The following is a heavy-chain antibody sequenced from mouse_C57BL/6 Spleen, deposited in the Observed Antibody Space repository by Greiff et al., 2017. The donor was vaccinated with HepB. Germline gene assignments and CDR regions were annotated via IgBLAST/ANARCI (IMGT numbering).Heavy chain of an antibody. J-gene: IGHJ3*01. V-gene: IGHV1-64*01. CDR3: ARATTVGGFAY. CDR2: IHPNSGST. CDR1: GYTFTSYW. Sequence: QVQLQQPGAELVKPGASVKLSCKASGYTFTSYWMHWVKQSPGQGLEWIGMIHPNSGSTNYNEKFKSKATLTVDKSSSTAYMQLSSLTSEDSAVYYCARATTVGGFAYWGQGTLVTVSA. D-gene: IGHD1-1*01.